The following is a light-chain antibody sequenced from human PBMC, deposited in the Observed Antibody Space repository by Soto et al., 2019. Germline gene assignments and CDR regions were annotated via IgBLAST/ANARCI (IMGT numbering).Light chain of an antibody. CDR1: EGVGTN. CDR3: QQYNKGPPWT. J-gene: IGKJ1*01. Sequence: VMTQSPATLSVSPGDSATLSCRASEGVGTNLAWYQQTPGQGPRLLIYATSTRATGIPARFSGSGSGTEFTLTISGLQSEDFAIYYCQQYNKGPPWTFGQGTKVEIK. CDR2: ATS. V-gene: IGKV3-15*01.